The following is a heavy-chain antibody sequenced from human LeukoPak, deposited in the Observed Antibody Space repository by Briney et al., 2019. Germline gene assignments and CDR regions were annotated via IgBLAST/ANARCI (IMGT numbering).Heavy chain of an antibody. CDR1: GFTFSSYS. D-gene: IGHD3-3*01. Sequence: PGGSLRLSCAASGFTFSSYSMNWVRQAPGKGLEWVSSISSSSSYIYYADSVKGRFTISRDNAKNSLYLQMNSLRAEDTAVYYCARNVLRFLESPEHYFDYWGQGTLVTVSS. CDR3: ARNVLRFLESPEHYFDY. J-gene: IGHJ4*02. V-gene: IGHV3-21*01. CDR2: ISSSSSYI.